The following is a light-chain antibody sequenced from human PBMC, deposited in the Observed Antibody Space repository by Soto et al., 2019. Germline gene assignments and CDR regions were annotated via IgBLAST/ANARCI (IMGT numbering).Light chain of an antibody. V-gene: IGLV1-40*01. CDR2: GNI. CDR3: QSYDRSLIYV. CDR1: SSNIGAGYD. Sequence: QSVLTQPPSVSGAPGQRVTISCTGSSSNIGAGYDVHWYQQLPGTAPKLLIYGNINRPSGVPDRFSGSQSGTSASLAITGIQAEDETDYYCQSYDRSLIYVFGTGTKVTVL. J-gene: IGLJ1*01.